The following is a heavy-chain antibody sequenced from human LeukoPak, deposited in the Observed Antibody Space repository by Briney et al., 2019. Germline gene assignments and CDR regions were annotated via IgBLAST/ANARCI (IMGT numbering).Heavy chain of an antibody. J-gene: IGHJ4*02. CDR2: TYYRSQWYN. CDR1: GDSVSSNSAA. V-gene: IGHV6-1*01. Sequence: PSQTLSLTCAISGDSVSSNSAAWNWIRQSPSRGLEWLGRTYYRSQWYNDHAVSVKSRITIKPDTFENQFSLQLNSVTPEDTAVYYCAREAAGRRSLDYWGQGTLVTVSS. CDR3: AREAAGRRSLDY. D-gene: IGHD6-6*01.